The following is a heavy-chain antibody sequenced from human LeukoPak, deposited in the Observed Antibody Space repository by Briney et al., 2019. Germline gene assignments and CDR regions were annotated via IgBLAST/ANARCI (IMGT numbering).Heavy chain of an antibody. V-gene: IGHV4-59*08. CDR1: GGSISSYY. J-gene: IGHJ5*02. CDR3: ARHPSASRSWFDP. D-gene: IGHD5-18*01. CDR2: IYDSGST. Sequence: ETKSLTCTVSGGSISSYYWSWIRQPPGKGLEWIGYIYDSGSTNYNPSLKCRVTMSVDTSKNQFSLKLSSVTAADTAVYYCARHPSASRSWFDPWGTESPGTVSS.